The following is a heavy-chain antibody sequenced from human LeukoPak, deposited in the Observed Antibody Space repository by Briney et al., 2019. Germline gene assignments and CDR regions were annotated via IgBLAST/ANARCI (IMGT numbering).Heavy chain of an antibody. Sequence: GGSLRLSCAASGFTFSSYAMSWVRQAPGKGLEWVSAISGSGGSTYYADSVKGRFTISRHNSKNTLYLQMNSLRAEDTAVYYCAEVGYSGSFDYWGQGTLVTVSS. V-gene: IGHV3-23*01. J-gene: IGHJ4*02. CDR1: GFTFSSYA. D-gene: IGHD5-12*01. CDR2: ISGSGGST. CDR3: AEVGYSGSFDY.